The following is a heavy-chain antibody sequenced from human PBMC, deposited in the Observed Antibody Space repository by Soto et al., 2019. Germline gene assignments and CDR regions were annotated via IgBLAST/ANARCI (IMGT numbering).Heavy chain of an antibody. Sequence: PGGSLRLSCAASGFTVSSYWMHWVRQAPGKGLVWVSRIKSDGSSTSYADSVKGRFTTSRDTAKNTLYLQMNSLRAEDTAVYYCAREACSGGSCFYLGPDYWGQGTLVTVSS. V-gene: IGHV3-74*01. CDR1: GFTVSSYW. D-gene: IGHD2-15*01. J-gene: IGHJ4*02. CDR3: AREACSGGSCFYLGPDY. CDR2: IKSDGSST.